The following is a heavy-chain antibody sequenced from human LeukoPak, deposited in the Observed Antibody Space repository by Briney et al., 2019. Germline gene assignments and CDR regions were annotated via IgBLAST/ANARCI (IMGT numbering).Heavy chain of an antibody. Sequence: SETLSLTCTVSGGSISSYYWSWIRQPAGKGLEWIGRIYTSGSTNYNPSLKSRVTMSVDTSKNQFSLKLSSVTAADTAVYYCARGPTSVAGTRSWFDPWGQGTLVTVSS. CDR2: IYTSGST. J-gene: IGHJ5*02. V-gene: IGHV4-4*07. CDR1: GGSISSYY. CDR3: ARGPTSVAGTRSWFDP. D-gene: IGHD6-19*01.